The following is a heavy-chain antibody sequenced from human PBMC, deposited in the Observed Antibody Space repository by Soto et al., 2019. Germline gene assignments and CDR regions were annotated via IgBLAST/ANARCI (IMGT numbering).Heavy chain of an antibody. Sequence: PGGSLRLSCAASGFTFSSYAMSWVRQAPGKGLEWVSAISGSGGSTYYADSVKGRFTISRDNSKNTLYLQMNSLRAEDTAVYYCAKVGYSSGWYVADWYFDLWGLGTLVTVSS. D-gene: IGHD6-19*01. V-gene: IGHV3-23*01. CDR3: AKVGYSSGWYVADWYFDL. CDR2: ISGSGGST. J-gene: IGHJ2*01. CDR1: GFTFSSYA.